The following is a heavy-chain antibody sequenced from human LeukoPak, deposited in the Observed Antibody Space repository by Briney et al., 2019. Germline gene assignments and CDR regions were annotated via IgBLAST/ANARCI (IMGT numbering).Heavy chain of an antibody. D-gene: IGHD5-12*01. V-gene: IGHV3-30*04. CDR1: GLTFSSYA. Sequence: PGGSLRLSCAASGLTFSSYAMHWVRQAPGKGLEWVAVISYDGSNKYYADSVKGRFTISRDNAKNTLYLQMNSLRAEDTAVYYCARDSGYDSPEDFDYWGQGTLVTVSS. J-gene: IGHJ4*02. CDR3: ARDSGYDSPEDFDY. CDR2: ISYDGSNK.